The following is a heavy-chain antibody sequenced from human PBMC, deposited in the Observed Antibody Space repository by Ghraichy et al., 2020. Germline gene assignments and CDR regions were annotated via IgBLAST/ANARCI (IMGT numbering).Heavy chain of an antibody. CDR2: IYYSGST. CDR1: GDSLSPYY. D-gene: IGHD1-26*01. Sequence: SETLSLDCNVSGDSLSPYYWTWIRQPPGKGLEWIGYIYYSGSTNYHPFLKSRSTITVDTSKNRFSLRLTSVTAADTAVYYCARASKRTAVGAFDYWGQGAQVTVAS. V-gene: IGHV4-59*01. CDR3: ARASKRTAVGAFDY. J-gene: IGHJ4*02.